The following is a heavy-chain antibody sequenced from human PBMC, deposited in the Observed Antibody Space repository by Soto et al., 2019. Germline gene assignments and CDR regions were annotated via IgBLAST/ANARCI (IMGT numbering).Heavy chain of an antibody. CDR2: IYTDGTT. CDR3: ARAAGLF. CDR1: GLTVNSNY. D-gene: IGHD3-22*01. J-gene: IGHJ4*02. V-gene: IGHV3-66*01. Sequence: EVQLVESGGGLVQPGGSLRLSCAVSGLTVNSNYMSWVRQAPGKGLEWVSVIYTDGTTYYRDSVKGRFTISRDNSKNTLYLQMTSLRAVDTAVYYCARAAGLFWGQGTLVSVSS.